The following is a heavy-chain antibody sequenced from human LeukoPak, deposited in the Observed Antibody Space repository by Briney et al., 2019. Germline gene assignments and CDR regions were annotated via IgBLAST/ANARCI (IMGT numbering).Heavy chain of an antibody. V-gene: IGHV5-51*01. CDR1: GYSFTSYW. J-gene: IGHJ4*02. CDR2: IYPGASDT. D-gene: IGHD1-26*01. CDR3: ARHMAVGVIDY. Sequence: GESLKISCKGSGYSFTSYWIGWVRHMPGKGLEWMGIIYPGASDTRSSPTFQGQVTISADKSISTAYLQWSSLKASDTAMYYCARHMAVGVIDYWGQGTLVTVSS.